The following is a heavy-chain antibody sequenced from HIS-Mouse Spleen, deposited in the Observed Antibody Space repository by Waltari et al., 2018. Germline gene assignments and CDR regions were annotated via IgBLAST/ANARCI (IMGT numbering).Heavy chain of an antibody. CDR3: AKQDLGIRKNYFDY. J-gene: IGHJ4*02. D-gene: IGHD7-27*01. CDR1: GFTFSSYA. V-gene: IGHV3-23*01. Sequence: EVQLLESGGGLVQPGGSLRLSCAASGFTFSSYAMSWVRQAPGKGVGGVAAIRGGGGSTYDADSGKGRFTISRDNAKNTLYLQMNSLRAEDTAVYYCAKQDLGIRKNYFDYWGQGTLVTVSS. CDR2: IRGGGGST.